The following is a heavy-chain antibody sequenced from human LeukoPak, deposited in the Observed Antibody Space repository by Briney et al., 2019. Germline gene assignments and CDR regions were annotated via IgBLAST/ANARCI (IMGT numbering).Heavy chain of an antibody. CDR1: GYTFTINH. V-gene: IGHV1-46*01. Sequence: ASVKVSCKASGYTFTINHIHWVRQAPGQGLEWMGVINPSGDSTTYAQNFQGRVTMTRDTSTSTVYMELRSLRSEDTAIYYCAKLATSDTGETYWGQGTLVTVSS. J-gene: IGHJ4*02. CDR2: INPSGDST. CDR3: AKLATSDTGETY. D-gene: IGHD3-16*01.